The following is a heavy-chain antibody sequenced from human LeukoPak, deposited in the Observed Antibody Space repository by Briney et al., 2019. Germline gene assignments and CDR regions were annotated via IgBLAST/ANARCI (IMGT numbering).Heavy chain of an antibody. CDR2: INAGNGNT. CDR3: ARERDPRHYGSGIIMALGY. Sequence: GASVKVSCKASGYTFTSYAMHWVRQAPGQRLEWMGWINAGNGNTKYSQKFQGRVTVTRDTSASTAYMELSSLRSEDTAVYYCARERDPRHYGSGIIMALGYWGQGTLVTVSS. D-gene: IGHD3-10*01. V-gene: IGHV1-3*01. J-gene: IGHJ4*02. CDR1: GYTFTSYA.